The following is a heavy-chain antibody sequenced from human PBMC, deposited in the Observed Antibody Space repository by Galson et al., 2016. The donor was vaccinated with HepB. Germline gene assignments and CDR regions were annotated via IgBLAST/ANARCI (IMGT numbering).Heavy chain of an antibody. CDR3: AKYRQLGS. CDR1: GFTFSTYV. V-gene: IGHV3-23*01. D-gene: IGHD1-1*01. Sequence: SLRLSCAASGFTFSTYVMSWVRQAPGKGLEWVSGISDSGGSTYYADSVKGRFTISRDNSKNTLYLQINSLRAEDTAVYYCAKYRQLGSWGQGTLVTVSS. J-gene: IGHJ5*02. CDR2: ISDSGGST.